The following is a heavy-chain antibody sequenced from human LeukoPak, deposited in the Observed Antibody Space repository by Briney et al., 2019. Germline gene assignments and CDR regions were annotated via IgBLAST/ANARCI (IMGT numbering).Heavy chain of an antibody. J-gene: IGHJ4*02. V-gene: IGHV3-7*01. D-gene: IGHD3-16*01. CDR2: INQDGSEK. CDR1: GFTFSNYW. CDR3: AARGH. Sequence: GGSLRLSCAASGFTFSNYWMSWVRQAPGRGLEWVANINQDGSEKYYSDSVKGRFTISRDNAKNLLYLQMSSLRAEDTAVYYCAARGHWGQGTLVTVSS.